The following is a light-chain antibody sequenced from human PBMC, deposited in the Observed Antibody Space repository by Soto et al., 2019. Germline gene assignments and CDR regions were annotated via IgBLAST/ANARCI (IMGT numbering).Light chain of an antibody. Sequence: QSVLTQPPSASGTPGQRVTISCSGSSSNIGSNYVSWYHQLPGTAPKLLIYKNNQRPSGVPYRFSGPKSGSSASLAISGLRSEDEADYYCEAWDDSLNSPYVVFGGGTKLTVL. J-gene: IGLJ2*01. V-gene: IGLV1-47*01. CDR2: KNN. CDR1: SSNIGSNY. CDR3: EAWDDSLNSPYVV.